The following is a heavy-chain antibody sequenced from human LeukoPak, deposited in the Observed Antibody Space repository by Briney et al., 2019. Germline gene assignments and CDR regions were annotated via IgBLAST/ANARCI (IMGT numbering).Heavy chain of an antibody. Sequence: GGSLRLSCAASGFTFSGYGMSWVRQAPGKGLEWVSAISGSGGSTYYADSVKGRFTISRDNSKNTLYLQMNSLRAEDTAVYYCAKDSTKTATTGPTDYWGQGTLVTVSS. CDR1: GFTFSGYG. CDR3: AKDSTKTATTGPTDY. CDR2: ISGSGGST. J-gene: IGHJ4*02. V-gene: IGHV3-23*01. D-gene: IGHD5-24*01.